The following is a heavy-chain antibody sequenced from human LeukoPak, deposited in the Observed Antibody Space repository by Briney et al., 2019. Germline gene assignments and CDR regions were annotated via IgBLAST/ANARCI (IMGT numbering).Heavy chain of an antibody. CDR1: GFXFSSNS. CDR3: ASRQVGATTNYFGY. CDR2: ISGSGSTI. J-gene: IGHJ4*02. D-gene: IGHD1-26*01. V-gene: IGHV3-48*02. Sequence: GGSLRLSCGASGFXFSSNSINWVRQAPGKGLEWFSYISGSGSTISYADSVKGRFTISRDNDKNSLYLQMNSLRDEDTAVYYCASRQVGATTNYFGYWGQGTLVTVSS.